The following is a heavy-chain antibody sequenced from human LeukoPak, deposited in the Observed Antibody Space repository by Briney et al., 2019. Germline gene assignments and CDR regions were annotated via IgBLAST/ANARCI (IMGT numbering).Heavy chain of an antibody. CDR1: GGSFSGHY. J-gene: IGHJ6*02. CDR3: ARDRYSNSFYYYYAMDV. CDR2: INHRGST. Sequence: SETLSLTCAVFGGSFSGHYWSWIRQPPGKGLEWIGEINHRGSTTYNPSLKSRVTISVDTSKSQFSLKLTSLTAADTAVYYCARDRYSNSFYYYYAMDVWGQGTTVTVSS. V-gene: IGHV4-34*01. D-gene: IGHD4-11*01.